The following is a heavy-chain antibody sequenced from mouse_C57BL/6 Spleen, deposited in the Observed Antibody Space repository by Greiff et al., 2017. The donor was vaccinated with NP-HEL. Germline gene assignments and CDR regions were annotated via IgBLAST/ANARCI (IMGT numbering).Heavy chain of an antibody. D-gene: IGHD2-5*01. CDR3: ARKSNYGYAMDY. CDR1: GFTFSDYG. V-gene: IGHV5-17*01. Sequence: EVKLVESGGGLVKPGGSLKLSCAASGFTFSDYGIHWVRQAPEKGLEWVAYISNGSSTIYYADTVKGRFTISRDNAKNTLFLQMTSLRSEDTAMYYCARKSNYGYAMDYWGQGTSVTVSS. J-gene: IGHJ4*01. CDR2: ISNGSSTI.